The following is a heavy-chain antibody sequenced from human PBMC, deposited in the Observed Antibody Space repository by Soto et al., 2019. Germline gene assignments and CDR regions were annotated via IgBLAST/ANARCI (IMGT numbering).Heavy chain of an antibody. CDR3: ARYDSSGYYWPYYYYGMDV. D-gene: IGHD3-22*01. CDR2: ISSSSSYI. V-gene: IGHV3-21*01. J-gene: IGHJ6*02. Sequence: EVQLVESGGGLVKPGGSLRLSCAASGFTFSTYSMNWVRQAPGKGLEWVSSISSSSSYIYYAHSVKGRFTISRDNAKNSLYLQMNSLRAEDTAVYYCARYDSSGYYWPYYYYGMDVWGQGTTVTVSS. CDR1: GFTFSTYS.